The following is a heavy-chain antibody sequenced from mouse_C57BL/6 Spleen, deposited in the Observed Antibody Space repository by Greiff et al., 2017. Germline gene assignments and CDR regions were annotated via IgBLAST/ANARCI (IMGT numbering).Heavy chain of an antibody. J-gene: IGHJ3*01. CDR2: IYPGDGDT. V-gene: IGHV1-82*01. CDR1: GYAFSSSW. CDR3: AGFITTVVDPWFAY. Sequence: VQLQQSGPELVKPGASVKISCKASGYAFSSSWMNWVKQRPGTGLEWIGRIYPGDGDTNYNGKFKGKATLTADKSSSTAYMQLSSLTSEDSAVYFCAGFITTVVDPWFAYWGQGTLVTVSA. D-gene: IGHD1-1*01.